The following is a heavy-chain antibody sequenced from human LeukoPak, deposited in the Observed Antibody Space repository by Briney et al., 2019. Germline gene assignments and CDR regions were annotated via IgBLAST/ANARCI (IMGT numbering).Heavy chain of an antibody. CDR1: GFTFSSYW. CDR2: IKQDGSEK. J-gene: IGHJ4*02. V-gene: IGHV3-7*01. D-gene: IGHD3-22*01. CDR3: ARDQEYYYDSSGYYYDY. Sequence: GGSLRLSCAASGFTFSSYWMSWVRQAPGKGLEWVANIKQDGSEKYYVDSVKGRFTISRDNAKNSLYLQMNSLRAEDTAVYYCARDQEYYYDSSGYYYDYWGQGTLVTVSS.